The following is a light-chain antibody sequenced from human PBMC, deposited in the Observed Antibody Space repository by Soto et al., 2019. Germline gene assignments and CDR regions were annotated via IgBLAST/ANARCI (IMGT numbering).Light chain of an antibody. CDR3: QHYNSYPEA. CDR2: TSS. V-gene: IGKV1-5*03. Sequence: DIQMTQSPSTLSASLGDRVTITCRASQSISSWLALYQQKPGTALKLMIYTSSGVASGVPSLFSGSGSGTEFTFTISSLPADDFASYYCQHYNSYPEAFGEGTKVDI. J-gene: IGKJ1*01. CDR1: QSISSW.